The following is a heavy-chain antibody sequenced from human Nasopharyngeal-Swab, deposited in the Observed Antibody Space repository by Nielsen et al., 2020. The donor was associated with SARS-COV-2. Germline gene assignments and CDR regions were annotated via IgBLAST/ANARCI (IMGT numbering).Heavy chain of an antibody. D-gene: IGHD4-17*01. Sequence: SETLSLTCAVYGESFSGYYWSWIRQPPGKGLEWIGEINHSGSTNYNPSLKSRVTISVDTSKNQFSLKLSSVTAADTAVYYCARVYGDYVDYYYYGMDVWGQGTTVTVSS. V-gene: IGHV4-34*01. CDR3: ARVYGDYVDYYYYGMDV. J-gene: IGHJ6*02. CDR2: INHSGST. CDR1: GESFSGYY.